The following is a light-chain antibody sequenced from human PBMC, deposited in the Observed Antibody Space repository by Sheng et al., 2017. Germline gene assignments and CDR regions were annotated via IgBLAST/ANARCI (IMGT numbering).Light chain of an antibody. CDR3: QQRSKWPVT. Sequence: EIVLTQSPATLSLSPGERATLSCRASQSVSSSLARYQQKPGQAPRLLIYDASNRATGIPARFSGSGSGTDFTLTISSLEPEDFAVYYCQQRSKWPVTFGPGTKVDIK. V-gene: IGKV3-11*01. J-gene: IGKJ3*01. CDR2: DAS. CDR1: QSVSSS.